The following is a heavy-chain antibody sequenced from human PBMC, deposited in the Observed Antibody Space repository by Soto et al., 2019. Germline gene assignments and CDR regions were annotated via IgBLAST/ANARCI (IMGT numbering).Heavy chain of an antibody. D-gene: IGHD5-12*01. J-gene: IGHJ6*02. V-gene: IGHV4-59*01. CDR1: GGSISSNY. CDR3: ARDRGYGGYVPKYSYYGVDV. Sequence: PSETLSLTCSVSGGSISSNYWSWIRQPPGKGLEWIGYIHYSGSTKYNPSLKSRVTRSMDTSKNQFSLRLSSVTAADTAVYYCARDRGYGGYVPKYSYYGVDVWGQGTTVTVSS. CDR2: IHYSGST.